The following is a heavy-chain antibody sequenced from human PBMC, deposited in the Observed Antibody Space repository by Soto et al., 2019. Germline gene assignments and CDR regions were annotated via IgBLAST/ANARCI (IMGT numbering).Heavy chain of an antibody. CDR1: GFTFYDYA. Sequence: GGSLRLSCAASGFTFYDYAMHWVRQAPGKGLEWVSGISWNSGSIGYADSVKGRFTISRDNAKNSLYLQMNSLRAEDTALYYCAKGARGSCYPYCHYFDYWGQGTLVTVSS. CDR2: ISWNSGSI. D-gene: IGHD2-15*01. J-gene: IGHJ4*02. V-gene: IGHV3-9*01. CDR3: AKGARGSCYPYCHYFDY.